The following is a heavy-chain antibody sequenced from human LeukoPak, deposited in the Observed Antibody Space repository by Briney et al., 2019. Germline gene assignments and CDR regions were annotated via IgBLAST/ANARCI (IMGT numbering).Heavy chain of an antibody. Sequence: SETLSLTXAVSGYSISSGYYWGWIRHPPGKGLEWIGSIYHSGSTYYNPSLKSRVTISVDTSKNQFSLKLSSVTAADTAVYYCARDLWCSSTSCSAWGQGTLVTVSS. CDR1: GYSISSGYY. CDR2: IYHSGST. D-gene: IGHD2-2*01. V-gene: IGHV4-38-2*02. CDR3: ARDLWCSSTSCSA. J-gene: IGHJ5*02.